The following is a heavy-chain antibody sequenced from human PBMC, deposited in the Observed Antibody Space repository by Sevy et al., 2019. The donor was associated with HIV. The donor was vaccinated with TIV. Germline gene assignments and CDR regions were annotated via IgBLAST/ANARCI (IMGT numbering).Heavy chain of an antibody. CDR2: ISKDGSSE. J-gene: IGHJ4*02. CDR3: AKDWLELRLFSGPADY. V-gene: IGHV3-30*18. Sequence: GGSLRLSCAASGFTFSNYGLHWVRQAPGKGLEWVALISKDGSSEYYADSVKGRFTISRDNSKNTLYLQMNSLRPEDTAFYYCAKDWLELRLFSGPADYWGQGTLVTVSS. CDR1: GFTFSNYG. D-gene: IGHD3-3*01.